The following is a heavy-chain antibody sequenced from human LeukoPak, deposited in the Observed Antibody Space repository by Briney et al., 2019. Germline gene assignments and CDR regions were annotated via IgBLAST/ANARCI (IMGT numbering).Heavy chain of an antibody. D-gene: IGHD1-26*01. CDR2: INPNSGGT. Sequence: GASVKVSCKASGYTFTGYYMHWVRQAPGQGLEWMGWINPNSGGTNYAQKFQGRVTMTRDTSISTAYMELSRLRSDDTAVYYCAREEEFQWELPPPNRGWFDPWGQGTLVTVSS. CDR3: AREEEFQWELPPPNRGWFDP. V-gene: IGHV1-2*02. CDR1: GYTFTGYY. J-gene: IGHJ5*02.